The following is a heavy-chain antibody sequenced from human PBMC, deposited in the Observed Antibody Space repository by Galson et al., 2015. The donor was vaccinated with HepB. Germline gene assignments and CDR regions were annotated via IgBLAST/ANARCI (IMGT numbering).Heavy chain of an antibody. D-gene: IGHD6-13*01. CDR3: TRLGDLSGYSSK. J-gene: IGHJ4*02. CDR2: IGSKAHNYAT. V-gene: IGHV3-73*01. CDR1: GFTLSGSA. Sequence: SLRLSCAASGFTLSGSAMHWVRQAPGKGLEWVGRIGSKAHNYATAYVASVKGRFTISRDDSKSTAYLQMNSLKTEDTAVYYCTRLGDLSGYSSKWGQGTLVTVSS.